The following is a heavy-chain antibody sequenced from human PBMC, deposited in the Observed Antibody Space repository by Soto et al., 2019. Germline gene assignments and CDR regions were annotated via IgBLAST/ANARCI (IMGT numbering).Heavy chain of an antibody. V-gene: IGHV4-30-2*01. Sequence: SETLSLTCAVSGGSISSGGYSWSWIRQPPGKGLEWIGYIYHSGSTYYNPSLKSRVTISVDRSKNQFSLKLSSVTAADTAVYYCARGTGGDAFDIWGQGTMVT. D-gene: IGHD7-27*01. CDR1: GGSISSGGYS. CDR2: IYHSGST. J-gene: IGHJ3*02. CDR3: ARGTGGDAFDI.